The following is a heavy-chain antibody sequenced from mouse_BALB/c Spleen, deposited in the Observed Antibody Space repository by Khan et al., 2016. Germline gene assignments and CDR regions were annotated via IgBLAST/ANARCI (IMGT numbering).Heavy chain of an antibody. J-gene: IGHJ2*01. CDR1: GFYINDYY. CDR3: NAIYYCNYSYFKF. D-gene: IGHD2-1*01. CDR2: IDPENGDT. Sequence: VQLQQSGAELVKSGASVKLSCTATGFYINDYYMYWVKQRPAQGLEWFGWIDPENGDTECAPTFQGKASVTADTSTNPAFLRLSCLTSEDTAVYDCNAIYYCNYSYFKFWGPSTTLPIPS. V-gene: IGHV14-4*02.